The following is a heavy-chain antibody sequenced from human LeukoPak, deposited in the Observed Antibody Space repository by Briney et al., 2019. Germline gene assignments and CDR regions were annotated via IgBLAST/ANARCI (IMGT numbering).Heavy chain of an antibody. D-gene: IGHD4-17*01. V-gene: IGHV4-38-2*01. CDR3: ARGGRHSPVTSNWFDP. CDR2: IYHSGST. Sequence: PSETLSLTCAVSGYSISSGYYWGWIRQPPGKGLEWIGTIYHSGSTYYNPSLKGRVTISVDTSKNHFSLNLNAVTAADTAVYYCARGGRHSPVTSNWFDPWGQGTLVTVSS. J-gene: IGHJ5*02. CDR1: GYSISSGYY.